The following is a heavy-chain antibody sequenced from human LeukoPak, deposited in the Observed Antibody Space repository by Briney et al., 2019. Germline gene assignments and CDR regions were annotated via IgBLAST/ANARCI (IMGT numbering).Heavy chain of an antibody. CDR3: ARYNGSNFDY. Sequence: SQTLSLTRAVSGGSISSGGYSWSWIRQPPGKGLEWIGEINHSGSTNYNPSLKSRVTISVDTSKNQFSLKLSSVTAADTAVYYCARYNGSNFDYWGQGTLVTVSS. J-gene: IGHJ4*02. D-gene: IGHD1-1*01. CDR1: GGSISSGGYS. CDR2: INHSGST. V-gene: IGHV4-30-2*01.